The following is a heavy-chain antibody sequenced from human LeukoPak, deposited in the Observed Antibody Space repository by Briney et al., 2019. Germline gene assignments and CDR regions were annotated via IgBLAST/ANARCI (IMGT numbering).Heavy chain of an antibody. J-gene: IGHJ4*02. CDR3: AREGYSPY. Sequence: GGSLRLSCAASGFTFDDYAMHWVRHAPGKGLEWVSGISWNRGSIGYADSVKGRFTISRDNAKNSLYLQMNSLRAEDTAVYYCAREGYSPYWGQGTLVTVSS. CDR2: ISWNRGSI. CDR1: GFTFDDYA. V-gene: IGHV3-9*01. D-gene: IGHD6-13*01.